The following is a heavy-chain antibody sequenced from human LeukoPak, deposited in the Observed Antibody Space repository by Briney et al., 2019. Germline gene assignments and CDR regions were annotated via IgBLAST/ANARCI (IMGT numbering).Heavy chain of an antibody. D-gene: IGHD2-2*01. J-gene: IGHJ6*03. CDR3: ARLIGYCSSTSCYLGYYYYYMDV. CDR2: INQSGST. V-gene: IGHV4-34*01. Sequence: SETLSLTCGVYNGSFSGYYWSWIRQTPGKGLEWIGEINQSGSTKYNPSLKSRVTISIDTSKNQFSLKLSSVTAADTAVYYCARLIGYCSSTSCYLGYYYYYMDVWGKGTTVTVSS. CDR1: NGSFSGYY.